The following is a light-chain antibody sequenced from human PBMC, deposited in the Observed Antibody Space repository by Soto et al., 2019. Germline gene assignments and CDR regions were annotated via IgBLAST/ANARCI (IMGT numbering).Light chain of an antibody. CDR2: GAS. CDR1: QSVSGN. CDR3: QQYNNWPLWT. V-gene: IGKV3-15*01. J-gene: IGKJ1*01. Sequence: IVMTQSPETLSVSPGERATLSCRASQSVSGNLAWYQQKPGQAPRLLIYGASTRATGIPVRFSGSGSGTEFTLTISSLQSEDFAVYYCQQYNNWPLWTFGQGTKVEI.